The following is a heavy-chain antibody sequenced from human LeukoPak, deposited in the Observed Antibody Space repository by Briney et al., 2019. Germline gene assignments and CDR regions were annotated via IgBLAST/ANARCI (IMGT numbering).Heavy chain of an antibody. Sequence: SETLSLTCAVYGGSFSGYYWSWIRQPAGKGLEWIGRIYTSGSTNYNPSLKSRVTMSVDTSKNQFSLKLSSVTAADTAVYYCTRGGSADPFEHWGQGTLVTVSS. CDR2: IYTSGST. D-gene: IGHD1-26*01. CDR3: TRGGSADPFEH. CDR1: GGSFSGYY. V-gene: IGHV4-59*10. J-gene: IGHJ4*02.